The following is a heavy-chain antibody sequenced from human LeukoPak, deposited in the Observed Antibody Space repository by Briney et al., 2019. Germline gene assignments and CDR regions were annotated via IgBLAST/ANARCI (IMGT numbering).Heavy chain of an antibody. Sequence: GGSLRLSCAASGFTVSDSYMNWVRQAPGKGLEWVSVMYSGGNTYYSDSVKGRFTISRDNSKNTLFLQMNSLRPEDTAIYYCARDTPGARTSDYYFYGMDVWGQGTTVTVSS. D-gene: IGHD2-15*01. V-gene: IGHV3-66*02. CDR1: GFTVSDSY. CDR3: ARDTPGARTSDYYFYGMDV. CDR2: MYSGGNT. J-gene: IGHJ6*02.